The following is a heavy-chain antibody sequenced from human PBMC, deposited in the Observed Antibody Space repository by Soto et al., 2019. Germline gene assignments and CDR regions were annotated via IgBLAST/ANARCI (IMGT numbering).Heavy chain of an antibody. V-gene: IGHV4-34*01. CDR1: GGSFSGYY. CDR2: INHSGST. D-gene: IGHD6-19*01. Sequence: SETLSLTCAVYGGSFSGYYWSWIRQPPGKGLEWIGEINHSGSTNYNPSLKSRVTISVDTSKNQFSLKLSSVTAADTAVYYCARGEVTIAVAGTPFDYWGQGTLVTV. CDR3: ARGEVTIAVAGTPFDY. J-gene: IGHJ4*02.